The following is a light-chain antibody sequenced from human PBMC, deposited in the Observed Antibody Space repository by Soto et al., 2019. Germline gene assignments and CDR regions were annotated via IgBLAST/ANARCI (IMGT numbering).Light chain of an antibody. CDR1: QGISNY. V-gene: IGKV1-27*01. CDR2: VAS. Sequence: DIQMTQSPSSLSASVGDRVTITCRASQGISNYLAWYQQQPGKVPKLLIYVASTLQSGVPSRFSGSGSGTDFTLSISSLQPEDVATYYCQKYNSDPWTFGQGTKVEIK. J-gene: IGKJ1*01. CDR3: QKYNSDPWT.